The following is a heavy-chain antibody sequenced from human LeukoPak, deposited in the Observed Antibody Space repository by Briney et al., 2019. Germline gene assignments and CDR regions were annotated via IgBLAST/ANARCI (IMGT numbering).Heavy chain of an antibody. J-gene: IGHJ6*02. Sequence: ASVKVSCKASGYIFSDYFLHWVRQAPGQGPEWMGCINSYSGGAHYAQKFRDRVTMTRDTSINTAYMDLSSLRSDDTAVYYCARDFLGRINGGANYFGMGVWGQGTTVIVSS. V-gene: IGHV1-2*02. CDR2: INSYSGGA. CDR3: ARDFLGRINGGANYFGMGV. D-gene: IGHD4/OR15-4a*01. CDR1: GYIFSDYF.